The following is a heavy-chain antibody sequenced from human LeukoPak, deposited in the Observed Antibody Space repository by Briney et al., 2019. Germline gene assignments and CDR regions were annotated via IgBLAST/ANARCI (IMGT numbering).Heavy chain of an antibody. CDR1: GGSISSRSHY. D-gene: IGHD6-13*01. CDR2: IYYSGST. V-gene: IGHV4-39*01. CDR3: ARPYSSSWYLGGGYDI. J-gene: IGHJ3*02. Sequence: SETLSLTCTVSGGSISSRSHYWGWIRQPPGKGLEWIGNIYYSGSTYYNPSLKSRVTISVDTSKNQFSLKLSPVTAADTAVYYCARPYSSSWYLGGGYDIWGQGTMVTVSS.